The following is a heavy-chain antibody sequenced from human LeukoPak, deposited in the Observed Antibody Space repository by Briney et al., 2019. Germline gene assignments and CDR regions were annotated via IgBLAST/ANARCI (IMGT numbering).Heavy chain of an antibody. CDR3: ARAWGYYGSGTYLYSY. CDR1: GDTLSTYA. Sequence: WASVKVSCKPSGDTLSTYAITWVRQAPRQGREWMGGIIPIFGTANYAQKFQGRVTITEDESTTTAYMELSSLRSDDTAVYYCARAWGYYGSGTYLYSYWGQGTLVTVSS. V-gene: IGHV1-69*13. D-gene: IGHD3-10*01. CDR2: IIPIFGTA. J-gene: IGHJ4*02.